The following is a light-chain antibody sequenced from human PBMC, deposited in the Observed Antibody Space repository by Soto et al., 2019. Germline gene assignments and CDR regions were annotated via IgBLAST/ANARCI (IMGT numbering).Light chain of an antibody. V-gene: IGKV1-5*03. CDR1: QSISSW. CDR3: QQYDAYST. J-gene: IGKJ1*01. CDR2: KAS. Sequence: DIPMTQSPSTLSASVGDRVTITCRASQSISSWLAWYQQKPGKAPKLLIYKASSLESGVPSRFSGSGSGTEFTLTITSLQPDDFATYYCQQYDAYSTFGPGTKVEIK.